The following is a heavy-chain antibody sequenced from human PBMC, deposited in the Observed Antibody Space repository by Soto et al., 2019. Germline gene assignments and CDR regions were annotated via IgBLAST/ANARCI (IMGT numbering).Heavy chain of an antibody. CDR1: GGSISSYY. J-gene: IGHJ4*02. CDR2: IYTSGST. Sequence: SETLSLTCTVSGGSISSYYWSWIRQPAGKGLEWIGRIYTSGSTNYNPSLKSRVTMSVDTSKNQFSLKLSSVTAADTAVYYCARDRDSSGYDSYFDYWGQGTLVTVSS. D-gene: IGHD5-12*01. V-gene: IGHV4-4*07. CDR3: ARDRDSSGYDSYFDY.